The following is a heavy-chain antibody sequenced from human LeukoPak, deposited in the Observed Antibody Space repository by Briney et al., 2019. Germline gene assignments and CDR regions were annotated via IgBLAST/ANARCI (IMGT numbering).Heavy chain of an antibody. CDR3: APWLRWDAFDI. CDR2: IKQDGSEK. CDR1: GFTFSSYW. Sequence: GGSLRLSCAASGFTFSSYWMSWVRQAPGKGLKWVANIKQDGSEKYYVDSVKGRFTISRDNAKNSLYLQMNSLRAEDTAVYYCAPWLRWDAFDIWGQGTMVTVSS. J-gene: IGHJ3*02. D-gene: IGHD5-12*01. V-gene: IGHV3-7*03.